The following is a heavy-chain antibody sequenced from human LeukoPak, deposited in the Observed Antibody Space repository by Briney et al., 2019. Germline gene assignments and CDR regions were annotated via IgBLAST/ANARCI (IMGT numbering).Heavy chain of an antibody. J-gene: IGHJ6*02. CDR2: ISGSGGST. Sequence: GGSLRLSCAASGFTFSSYAMSWVRQAPGKGLEWVSAISGSGGSTYYADSVKGRFTISRDNSKNTLYLQMNSLRAEDTAVYYCARTPLIYYYGMDVWGQGTTVTVSS. D-gene: IGHD3-16*01. V-gene: IGHV3-23*01. CDR3: ARTPLIYYYGMDV. CDR1: GFTFSSYA.